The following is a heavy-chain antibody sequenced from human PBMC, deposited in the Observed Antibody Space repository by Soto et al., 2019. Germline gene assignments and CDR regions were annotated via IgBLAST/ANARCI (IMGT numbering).Heavy chain of an antibody. Sequence: GGSLRLSCAASGFTFSSYSINWVRQAPGKGLEWISYINSRSSVIRYADSVQGRFIISRDNAKNSLYLQMNSLRAEDTAVYYCAKGRGYCSSTSCYVGSDYWGQGTLVTVSS. CDR3: AKGRGYCSSTSCYVGSDY. J-gene: IGHJ4*02. V-gene: IGHV3-48*01. D-gene: IGHD2-2*01. CDR2: INSRSSVI. CDR1: GFTFSSYS.